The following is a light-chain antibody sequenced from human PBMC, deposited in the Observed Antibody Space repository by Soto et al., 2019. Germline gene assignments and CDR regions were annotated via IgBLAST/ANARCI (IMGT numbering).Light chain of an antibody. CDR1: QSISSY. Sequence: DIQMTQSPSSLSASVGDRVTITCRASQSISSYLNWYQQKPGKAPKLLIHAASSLQSGVPSSFSGSGSGTDFTLTISSLQPEDFATYYCQQSYSTPPYTFGQGTKVDIK. CDR2: AAS. CDR3: QQSYSTPPYT. J-gene: IGKJ2*01. V-gene: IGKV1-39*01.